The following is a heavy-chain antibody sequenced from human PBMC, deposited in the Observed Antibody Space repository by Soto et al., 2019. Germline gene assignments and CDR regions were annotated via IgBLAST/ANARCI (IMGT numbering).Heavy chain of an antibody. CDR3: ARGGVSTRTFDY. D-gene: IGHD3-3*01. Sequence: GESLKISCKGSGYNFAGYWSAWVRQMPGKGLELMGIIYPSDSDTRYRPSFQGQVTISAGKSISSAYLQWSSLRASDTAMYYCARGGVSTRTFDYWGQGTPVPGSS. V-gene: IGHV5-51*01. CDR2: IYPSDSDT. CDR1: GYNFAGYW. J-gene: IGHJ4*02.